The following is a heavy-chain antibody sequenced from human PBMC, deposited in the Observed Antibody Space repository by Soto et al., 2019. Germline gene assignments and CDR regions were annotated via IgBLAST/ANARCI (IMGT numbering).Heavy chain of an antibody. Sequence: QVQLVQSGAEVKKPGASVKVSCKASGYTFTTYDINWVRQAPGQGLEWMGWISAYNGNTNYAQKFQGRVTLTTDTSTNTAYMELRSLTSDDTADYYCARSYRNAWVFDYWGQGTLVTVSS. J-gene: IGHJ4*02. CDR1: GYTFTTYD. D-gene: IGHD3-10*01. V-gene: IGHV1-18*01. CDR3: ARSYRNAWVFDY. CDR2: ISAYNGNT.